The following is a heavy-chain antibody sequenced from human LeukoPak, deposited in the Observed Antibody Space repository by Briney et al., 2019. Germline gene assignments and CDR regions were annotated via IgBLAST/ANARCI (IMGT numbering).Heavy chain of an antibody. V-gene: IGHV1-69*13. CDR3: ARDYGAYYDILTGHSGAFDI. J-gene: IGHJ3*02. D-gene: IGHD3-9*01. CDR2: IIPIFGTA. CDR1: GGTLSSYA. Sequence: SVKVSCKASGGTLSSYAISWVRQAPGQGLEWMGGIIPIFGTANYAQKFQGRVTITADESTSTAYMELSSLRSEDTAVYYCARDYGAYYDILTGHSGAFDIWGQGTMVTVSS.